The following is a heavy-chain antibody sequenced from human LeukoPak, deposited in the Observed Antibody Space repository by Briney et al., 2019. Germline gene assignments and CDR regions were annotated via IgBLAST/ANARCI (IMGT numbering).Heavy chain of an antibody. CDR1: GYTFTSYD. V-gene: IGHV1-8*03. CDR3: ARTRYNWNDRDAFDI. CDR2: MNPNRGNT. Sequence: GASVKVSCKASGYTFTSYDINWVRQATGQGLEWMGWMNPNRGNTGYAQKFQGRVTITRNTSISTAYMELSSLRSEDTAVYYCARTRYNWNDRDAFDIWGQGTMVTVSS. J-gene: IGHJ3*02. D-gene: IGHD1-1*01.